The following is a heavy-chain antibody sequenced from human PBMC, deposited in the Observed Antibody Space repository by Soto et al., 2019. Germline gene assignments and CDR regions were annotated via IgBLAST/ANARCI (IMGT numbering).Heavy chain of an antibody. D-gene: IGHD6-19*01. J-gene: IGHJ4*02. CDR2: ISGSGGST. CDR1: GFTFSSYA. V-gene: IGHV3-23*01. CDR3: AKDIGIAVAGTMGNDY. Sequence: GGSLRLSCAASGFTFSSYAMNWVRQAPGKGLEWVSAISGSGGSTYYADSVKGRFTISRDNSKNTLYLQMNSLRAEDTAVYYCAKDIGIAVAGTMGNDYWGQGTLVTVSS.